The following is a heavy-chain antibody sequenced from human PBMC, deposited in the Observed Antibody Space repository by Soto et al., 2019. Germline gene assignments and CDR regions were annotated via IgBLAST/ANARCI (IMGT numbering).Heavy chain of an antibody. CDR3: ARDWEEHRSSWYLDWFDP. Sequence: ASVKVSCKASGDTFTSYGISWVRQAPGQGLEWMGWISAYNGNTNYAQKLQGRVTMTTDTSTSTAYMELRSLRSDDTAVYYCARDWEEHRSSWYLDWFDPWGQGTLVTASS. D-gene: IGHD6-13*01. CDR2: ISAYNGNT. CDR1: GDTFTSYG. V-gene: IGHV1-18*01. J-gene: IGHJ5*02.